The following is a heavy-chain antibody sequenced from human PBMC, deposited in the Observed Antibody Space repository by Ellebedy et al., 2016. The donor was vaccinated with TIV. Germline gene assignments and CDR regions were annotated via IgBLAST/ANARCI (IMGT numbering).Heavy chain of an antibody. J-gene: IGHJ3*02. CDR3: ARLLDGAFDI. CDR2: IFPYDSDT. Sequence: GESLKISCKGSGYNYPYYWIGWLRQMPGKGMEWMGNIFPYDSDTRCNPSFQGQVTLSAGKSSATAYLQWNSLGASEPATFFCARLLDGAFDIWGQGTTVIVSS. CDR1: GYNYPYYW. V-gene: IGHV5-51*01. D-gene: IGHD3-10*01.